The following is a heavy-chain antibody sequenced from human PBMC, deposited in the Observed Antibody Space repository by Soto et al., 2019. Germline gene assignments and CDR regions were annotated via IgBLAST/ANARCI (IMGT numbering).Heavy chain of an antibody. CDR2: IKQDGSEK. D-gene: IGHD4-17*01. CDR1: GFTFSSYW. J-gene: IGHJ3*02. Sequence: PGGSLRLSCAASGFTFSSYWMSWVRQAPGKGLEWVANIKQDGSEKYYVDSVKGRFTISRDNAKNSLYLQMNSLRAEDTAVYYCARDNDYGDYRDAFDIWGQGTMVT. V-gene: IGHV3-7*05. CDR3: ARDNDYGDYRDAFDI.